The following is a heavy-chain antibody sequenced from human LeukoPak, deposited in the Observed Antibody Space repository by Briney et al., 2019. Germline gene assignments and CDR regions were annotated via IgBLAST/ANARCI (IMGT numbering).Heavy chain of an antibody. Sequence: GGSLRLSCAASGFTFSSYWMHWVRQAPGKGMVWVSRINSDGSSTSYADSVKDRFTISRDNAKTTLYLQMNSLRAEDTAVYYCARVGYSYGYWGQGTLVTVSS. CDR1: GFTFSSYW. V-gene: IGHV3-74*01. D-gene: IGHD5-18*01. CDR2: INSDGSST. J-gene: IGHJ4*02. CDR3: ARVGYSYGY.